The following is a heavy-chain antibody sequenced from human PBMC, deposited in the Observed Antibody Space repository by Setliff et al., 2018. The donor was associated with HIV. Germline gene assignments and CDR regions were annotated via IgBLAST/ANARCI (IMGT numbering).Heavy chain of an antibody. J-gene: IGHJ4*02. D-gene: IGHD6-13*01. CDR2: INHSGST. CDR1: GGSFSGYY. V-gene: IGHV4-34*01. Sequence: PSETLSLTCAVYGGSFSGYYWSWIRQPPGKGLEWIGEINHSGSTNYNPSLKSRVTISVDTSMGQFSLKLNSVTAADTAVYYCAAASSWDPLLDYWGQGTLVTVS. CDR3: AAASSWDPLLDY.